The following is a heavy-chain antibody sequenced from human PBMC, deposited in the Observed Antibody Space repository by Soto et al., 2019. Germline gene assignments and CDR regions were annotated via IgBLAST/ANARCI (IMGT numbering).Heavy chain of an antibody. V-gene: IGHV3-23*01. D-gene: IGHD2-15*01. CDR3: TKGSSGGRPYYFDY. Sequence: PGGSLRLSCAASGFTFSNYVVSWVRQSPGEGLDWVSAISGSGSGTYYADSVKGRFTISRDNSKNRLYLEMNSLRAEDTAVYYCTKGSSGGRPYYFDYWGQGTQVTVSS. CDR1: GFTFSNYV. CDR2: ISGSGSGT. J-gene: IGHJ4*02.